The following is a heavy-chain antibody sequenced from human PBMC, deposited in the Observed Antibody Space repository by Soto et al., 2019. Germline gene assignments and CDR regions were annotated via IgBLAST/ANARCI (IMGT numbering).Heavy chain of an antibody. Sequence: ASVKVSCKASGFTFTSSAVQWVRQARGQRLEWIGWIVVGSGNTNYAQKFQERVTITRDMSTSTAYMELSSLRSEDTAVYYCAADLAAWVTYDVHSANGMDVWGQGTTVTAP. D-gene: IGHD3-22*01. V-gene: IGHV1-58*01. CDR3: AADLAAWVTYDVHSANGMDV. CDR1: GFTFTSSA. CDR2: IVVGSGNT. J-gene: IGHJ6*02.